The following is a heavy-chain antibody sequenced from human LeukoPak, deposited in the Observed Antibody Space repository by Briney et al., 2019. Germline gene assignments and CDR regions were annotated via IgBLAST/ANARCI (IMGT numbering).Heavy chain of an antibody. CDR3: ASDQASDTFTIPFGC. D-gene: IGHD3-9*01. V-gene: IGHV3-7*01. CDR2: IKQDGSET. CDR1: GFTFSNFW. Sequence: GGSLRLSSAASGFTFSNFWISWVRQAPGKGLEWVANIKQDGSETYYVDSVKGRFTISRDNTKNSLYLQMNSLRVEDTAVYYCASDQASDTFTIPFGCWGQGTLVTVSS. J-gene: IGHJ4*02.